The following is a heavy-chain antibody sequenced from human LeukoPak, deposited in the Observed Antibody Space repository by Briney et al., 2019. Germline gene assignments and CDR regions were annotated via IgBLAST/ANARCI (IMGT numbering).Heavy chain of an antibody. J-gene: IGHJ6*02. D-gene: IGHD5-18*01. V-gene: IGHV3-30*18. CDR1: GFSFSHYA. Sequence: GGSLRLSCAASGFSFSHYAMHWVRQAPGKGLEWVAVISYSGSDKKYADSVKGRFIVSRDNSDTTVYLQMNSLRPEDTAVYYCAKDRESSYGFLRYSYYGMDVWGQGTTVTVSS. CDR2: ISYSGSDK. CDR3: AKDRESSYGFLRYSYYGMDV.